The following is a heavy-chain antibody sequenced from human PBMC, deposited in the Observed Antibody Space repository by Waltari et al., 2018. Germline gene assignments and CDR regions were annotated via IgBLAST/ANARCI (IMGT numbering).Heavy chain of an antibody. D-gene: IGHD6-19*01. Sequence: QVQLQESGPGLVKPSETLSLTCAVFGHSIRSEYFWGWIRQPPGKGLEWIGTTHHDGTTFYSTSLQNRSTISLDTSNNQFSLRLRSMTAADTAVYYCAAVAWHYSVRIDYWGQGTLVTVSS. J-gene: IGHJ4*02. CDR3: AAVAWHYSVRIDY. V-gene: IGHV4-38-2*01. CDR1: GHSIRSEYF. CDR2: THHDGTT.